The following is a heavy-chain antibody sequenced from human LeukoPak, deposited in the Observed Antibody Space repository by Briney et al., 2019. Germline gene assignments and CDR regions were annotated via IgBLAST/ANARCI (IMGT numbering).Heavy chain of an antibody. V-gene: IGHV4-61*02. CDR1: GGSISSGSYY. J-gene: IGHJ6*02. D-gene: IGHD5-18*01. Sequence: SETLSLTCTVSGGSISSGSYYWSWIRQPAGKGLEWIGRIYTSGSTNYIPSLKSRVTISVDTSKNQFSLKLSSVTAADTAVYYCAGDGPRRIRYGMDVWGQGTTVTVSS. CDR2: IYTSGST. CDR3: AGDGPRRIRYGMDV.